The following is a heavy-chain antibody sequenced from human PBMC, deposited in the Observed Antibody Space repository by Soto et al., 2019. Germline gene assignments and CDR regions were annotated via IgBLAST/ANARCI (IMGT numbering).Heavy chain of an antibody. D-gene: IGHD2-2*01. V-gene: IGHV1-18*01. J-gene: IGHJ6*02. CDR2: ISTYNGNT. Sequence: QVQLVQSGAEVKKPGASVKVSCKASGYAFSSHGITWVRQAPGQGLEWMGWISTYNGNTNYAQNSQARATMTTYTSTATANTERRSLTSDDPAVYHWARGLAPPAAIPFLPYYDTMAVWGQGTTVTVSS. CDR3: ARGLAPPAAIPFLPYYDTMAV. CDR1: GYAFSSHG.